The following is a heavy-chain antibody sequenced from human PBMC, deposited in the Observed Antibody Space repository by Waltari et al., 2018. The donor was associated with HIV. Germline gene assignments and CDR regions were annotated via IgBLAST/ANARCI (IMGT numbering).Heavy chain of an antibody. CDR3: AKDRGSPRSIAVAGKDHGVPDY. D-gene: IGHD6-19*01. CDR2: ISYDGSNK. CDR1: GFTFSSYG. V-gene: IGHV3-30*18. J-gene: IGHJ4*02. Sequence: QVQLVESGGGVVQPGRSLRLSCAASGFTFSSYGMQWVRQAPGQGLAWGAVISYDGSNKYYADSVKGRFTISRDNSKNTLYLQMNSLRAEDTAVYYCAKDRGSPRSIAVAGKDHGVPDYWGQGTLVTVSS.